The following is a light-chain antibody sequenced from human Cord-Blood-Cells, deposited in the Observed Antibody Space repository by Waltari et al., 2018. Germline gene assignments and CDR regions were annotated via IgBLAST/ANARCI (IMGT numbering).Light chain of an antibody. CDR1: QSSSSY. J-gene: IGKJ3*01. CDR2: AAS. CDR3: RQSYSTPFT. V-gene: IGKV1-39*01. Sequence: DMQMTQFQSAPSAFAGDRVTITCRVSQSSSSYLNGYQQKPGKAPKHLIYAASSVQRGIRSRFSGSGSGTDFTLTISSLQPEDFATYCCRQSYSTPFTFGPGSKVDIK.